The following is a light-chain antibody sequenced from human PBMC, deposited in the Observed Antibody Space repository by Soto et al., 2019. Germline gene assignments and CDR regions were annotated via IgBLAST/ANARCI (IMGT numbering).Light chain of an antibody. J-gene: IGLJ3*02. CDR1: SSNIGSNY. CDR2: RNN. V-gene: IGLV1-47*01. CDR3: AAWDDSLSGHWV. Sequence: QSVLTQPPSAYGTPGQRVTISCSGSSSNIGSNYVYWYQQLPGTAPKLLIYRNNQRPSGVPDRFSGSKSGTSASLAISGLRSEDEADYYCAAWDDSLSGHWVFGGGTKLTVL.